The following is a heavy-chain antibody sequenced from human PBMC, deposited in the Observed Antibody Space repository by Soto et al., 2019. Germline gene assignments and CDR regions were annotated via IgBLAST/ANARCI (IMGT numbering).Heavy chain of an antibody. CDR2: IIPIFGTA. J-gene: IGHJ6*02. CDR3: ARVDCGGDCYPPYYYYGMDV. D-gene: IGHD2-21*02. Sequence: QVQLVQSGAEVKKPGSSVKVSCKASGGTFSSYAISWVRQAPGQGLEWMGGIIPIFGTANYAQKFQGRVTITADESPRTAYMELSSLRSEDTAVYYCARVDCGGDCYPPYYYYGMDVWGQGTTVTVSS. V-gene: IGHV1-69*12. CDR1: GGTFSSYA.